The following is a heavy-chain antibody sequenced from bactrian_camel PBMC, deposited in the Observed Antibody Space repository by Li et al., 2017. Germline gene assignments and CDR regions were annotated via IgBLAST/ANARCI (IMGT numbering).Heavy chain of an antibody. V-gene: IGHV3S31*01. D-gene: IGHD3*01. Sequence: DVQLVESGGGLVQPGGSLRLSCAASGFTLSSYAMSWVRQAPGKGLEWVSAINSGGDSTYYADSVKGRFTISRDNSKNTLYLQMNILNPEDTAMYYCAATYDYCAGSWCYNRIGDYWGQGTQVTVS. CDR2: INSGGDST. CDR3: AATYDYCAGSWCYNRIGDY. CDR1: GFTLSSYA. J-gene: IGHJ4*01.